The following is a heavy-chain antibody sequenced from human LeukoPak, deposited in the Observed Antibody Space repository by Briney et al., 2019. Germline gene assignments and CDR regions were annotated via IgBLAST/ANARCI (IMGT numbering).Heavy chain of an antibody. D-gene: IGHD3-3*01. V-gene: IGHV1-18*01. CDR1: GYTFTSHG. Sequence: GASVKVSCKASGYTFTSHGISWVRQAPGQGLEWMGWISAYNGDTKYAQRFQGRVTMTTDTSTSTVYMELRNLRSDDTAVYYCARDLTTFGLIPDAFDIWGQGTMVTVSS. CDR3: ARDLTTFGLIPDAFDI. J-gene: IGHJ3*02. CDR2: ISAYNGDT.